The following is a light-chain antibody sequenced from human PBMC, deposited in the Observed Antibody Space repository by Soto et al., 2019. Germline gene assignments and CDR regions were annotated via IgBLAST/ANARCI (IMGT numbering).Light chain of an antibody. V-gene: IGKV3-15*01. Sequence: EIVMTQSPATLSVSPGERATLSCRASQSLYNNLAWYQQIPGPAPRLLIYHASTRATGISARFSGSGSGTEFTLTISSLQSEDFAVYYWQQYNNWPLTFGGGTKVEIK. CDR1: QSLYNN. CDR3: QQYNNWPLT. J-gene: IGKJ4*01. CDR2: HAS.